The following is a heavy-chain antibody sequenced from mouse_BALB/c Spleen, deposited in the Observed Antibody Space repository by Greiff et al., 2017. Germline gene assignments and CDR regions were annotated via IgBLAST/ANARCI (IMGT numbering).Heavy chain of an antibody. CDR1: GFTFSSYG. D-gene: IGHD2-14*01. Sequence: EVKLMESGGGLVQPGGSLKLSCAASGFTFSSYGMSWVRQTPDKRLELVATINSNGGSTYYPDSVKGRFTISRDNAKNTLYLQMSSLKSEDTAMYYCARVYYRYDGAFWYFDVWGAGTTVTVAS. V-gene: IGHV5-6-3*01. J-gene: IGHJ1*01. CDR2: INSNGGST. CDR3: ARVYYRYDGAFWYFDV.